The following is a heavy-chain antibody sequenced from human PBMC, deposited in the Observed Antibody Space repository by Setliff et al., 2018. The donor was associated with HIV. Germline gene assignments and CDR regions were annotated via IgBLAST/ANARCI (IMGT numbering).Heavy chain of an antibody. Sequence: LSLTCTVSGDSITSGTNYWSWIRQPAGMRLEWIGHISTSGTTNYNPSLKSRVTISADTSKSQFSLKLTSVTAADTAAYFCARVSTDYVWGSFLSSGPYYFDFWGQGALVTVSS. D-gene: IGHD3-16*01. CDR3: ARVSTDYVWGSFLSSGPYYFDF. V-gene: IGHV4-61*09. CDR1: GDSITSGTNY. J-gene: IGHJ4*02. CDR2: ISTSGTT.